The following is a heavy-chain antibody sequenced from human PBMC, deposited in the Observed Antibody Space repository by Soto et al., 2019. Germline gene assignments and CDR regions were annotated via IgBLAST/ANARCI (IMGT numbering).Heavy chain of an antibody. V-gene: IGHV5-10-1*01. CDR1: GYIFTSYW. CDR2: IDPSDSYT. Sequence: HGESLKISCKGSGYIFTSYWISWVRQLPGKGLEWMGRIDPSDSYTNYSPSFQGHVTISADKSISTAYLQWSSLKASDTAMYYCARHEAALRRHYGMDVWGQGTTVTVSS. D-gene: IGHD6-13*01. CDR3: ARHEAALRRHYGMDV. J-gene: IGHJ6*02.